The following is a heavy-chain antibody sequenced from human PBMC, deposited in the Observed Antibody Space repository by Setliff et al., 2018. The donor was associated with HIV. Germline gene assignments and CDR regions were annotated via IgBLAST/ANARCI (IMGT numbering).Heavy chain of an antibody. Sequence: GGSLRLSCAASGFTFSSYGMHWVRQAPGKGLEWVAVISYDESKKYYADSVKGRFTISRDYSKNTLYLQMNSLRAEDAAVYYCAKAYCSTTTCPFDNWGQGTLVTVSS. D-gene: IGHD2-2*01. CDR1: GFTFSSYG. CDR3: AKAYCSTTTCPFDN. V-gene: IGHV3-30*18. CDR2: ISYDESKK. J-gene: IGHJ4*02.